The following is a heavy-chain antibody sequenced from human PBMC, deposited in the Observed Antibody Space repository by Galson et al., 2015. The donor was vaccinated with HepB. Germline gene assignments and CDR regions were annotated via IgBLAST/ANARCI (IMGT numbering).Heavy chain of an antibody. Sequence: SVKLSCTASGYTFSSYAMSWVRQAPGQGLEWVAAISGRGGSTYYADYVKGRFTISSDNSKNTLYLQLNSLRAEDKDVYYGDKAAVPAAINSFDSWGQGTLVTVSS. V-gene: IGHV3-23*01. CDR3: DKAAVPAAINSFDS. J-gene: IGHJ5*01. D-gene: IGHD2-2*01. CDR2: ISGRGGST. CDR1: GYTFSSYA.